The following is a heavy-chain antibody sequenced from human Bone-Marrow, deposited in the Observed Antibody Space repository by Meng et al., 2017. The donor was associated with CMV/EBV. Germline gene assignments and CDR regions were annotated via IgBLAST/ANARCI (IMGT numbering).Heavy chain of an antibody. CDR3: AKVAAMGLFDY. CDR1: GFTFSSYA. D-gene: IGHD5-18*01. Sequence: GESLKISCAASGFTFSSYAMSWVRQAPGKGLEWVSAISGSGGSTYYADSVKGRFTISRDNSKNTLYLQMNSLRAEDTAVYYCAKVAAMGLFDYWGQGTLVTVSS. J-gene: IGHJ4*02. CDR2: ISGSGGST. V-gene: IGHV3-23*01.